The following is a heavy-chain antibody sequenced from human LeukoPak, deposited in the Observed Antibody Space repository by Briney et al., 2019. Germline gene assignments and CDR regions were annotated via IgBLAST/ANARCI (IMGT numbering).Heavy chain of an antibody. D-gene: IGHD3-10*01. V-gene: IGHV4-59*01. CDR2: IYYSGST. CDR3: ARGFKGTTMGQNYYYYYMDV. CDR1: GGSISSYY. Sequence: SETLSLTCTVSGGSISSYYWSWIRQPPGKGLEWIGYIYYSGSTNYNPSLKSRVTISVDTSKNQFSLKLSSVTAADTAVCYCARGFKGTTMGQNYYYYYMDVWGKGTTVTISS. J-gene: IGHJ6*03.